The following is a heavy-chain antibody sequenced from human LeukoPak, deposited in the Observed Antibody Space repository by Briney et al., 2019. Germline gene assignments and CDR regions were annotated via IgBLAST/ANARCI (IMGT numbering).Heavy chain of an antibody. D-gene: IGHD2-2*01. J-gene: IGHJ3*02. Sequence: GASVKVSCKASGYTFTSYGISWVRQAPGQGLEWMGWISAYNGNTNYAQKLQGRVTMTTDTSTSTAYMELRSLRSDDTAVYYCARGISEAGWDIVVVGYAFDIWGQGTMVTVSS. CDR2: ISAYNGNT. CDR3: ARGISEAGWDIVVVGYAFDI. CDR1: GYTFTSYG. V-gene: IGHV1-18*01.